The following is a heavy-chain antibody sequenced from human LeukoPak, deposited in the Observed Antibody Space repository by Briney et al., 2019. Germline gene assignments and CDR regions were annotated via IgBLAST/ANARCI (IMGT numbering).Heavy chain of an antibody. J-gene: IGHJ5*02. CDR3: AKNGQSGFSFDP. CDR2: GNHNGGT. Sequence: PSETLSLTCAVYGGSLNNYYWSWIRQSSGKGLEWLGEGNHNGGTKYNPSLKSRVTISADSSRNQFSLKLTSVTAADTAVYHCAKNGQSGFSFDPWGQGTLVTVSS. CDR1: GGSLNNYY. V-gene: IGHV4-34*01. D-gene: IGHD1-26*01.